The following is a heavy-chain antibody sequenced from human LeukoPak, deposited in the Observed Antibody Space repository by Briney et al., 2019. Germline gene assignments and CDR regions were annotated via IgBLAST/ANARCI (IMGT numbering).Heavy chain of an antibody. CDR2: INHSGST. J-gene: IGHJ4*02. CDR3: ARWDYDILTGYYSLDY. D-gene: IGHD3-9*01. V-gene: IGHV4-34*01. Sequence: SETLSLTCTVSGGSISSYYWSWIRQPPGKGLEWIGEINHSGSTNYNPSLKSRVTISVDTSKNQFSLKLSSVTAADTAVYYCARWDYDILTGYYSLDYWGQGTLVTVSS. CDR1: GGSISSYY.